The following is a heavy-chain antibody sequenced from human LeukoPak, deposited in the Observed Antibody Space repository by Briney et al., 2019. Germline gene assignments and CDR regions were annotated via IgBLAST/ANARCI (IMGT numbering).Heavy chain of an antibody. D-gene: IGHD6-19*01. CDR2: ISWNSGSI. Sequence: PGGSLRLSCAASGFTFDDYAMHWVRQAPGKGLEWVSGISWNSGSIGYADSVKGRFTISRDNAKNSLYLRMNSLRAEDTALYYCAKDGFYSSGWSNYYYYGMDVWGQGTTVTVSS. V-gene: IGHV3-9*01. CDR1: GFTFDDYA. J-gene: IGHJ6*02. CDR3: AKDGFYSSGWSNYYYYGMDV.